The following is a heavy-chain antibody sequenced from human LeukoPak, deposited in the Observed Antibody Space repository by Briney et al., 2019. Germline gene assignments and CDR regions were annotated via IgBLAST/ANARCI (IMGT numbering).Heavy chain of an antibody. V-gene: IGHV3-23*01. J-gene: IGHJ4*02. CDR3: AKAYLWFGELSPFDY. Sequence: GGSLRLSCAASGFTFNNYAMNWVRQAPGKGLEWVSAISGSGGSTYYADSVKGRFTISRDNSKNTLYLQMNSLRAEDTAVYYCAKAYLWFGELSPFDYWGQGTLVTVSS. CDR1: GFTFNNYA. D-gene: IGHD3-10*01. CDR2: ISGSGGST.